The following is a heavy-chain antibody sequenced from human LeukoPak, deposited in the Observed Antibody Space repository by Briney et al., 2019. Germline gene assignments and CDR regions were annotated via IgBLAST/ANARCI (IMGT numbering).Heavy chain of an antibody. V-gene: IGHV4-34*01. Sequence: SETLSLTCAVYGGSFSGYSWSWIRHSPGKGLEWIGEINHSGSPNYTRYFKTPVTISLDMSNNQFSLTLSPVTPADTAVYYCARGSKMVRGARHNNWFDPWGQGTLVTVSS. D-gene: IGHD3-10*01. CDR1: GGSFSGYS. CDR2: INHSGSP. CDR3: ARGSKMVRGARHNNWFDP. J-gene: IGHJ5*02.